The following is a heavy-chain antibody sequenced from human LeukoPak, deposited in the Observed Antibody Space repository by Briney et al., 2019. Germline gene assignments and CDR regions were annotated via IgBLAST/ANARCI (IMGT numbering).Heavy chain of an antibody. CDR2: INHSGST. CDR3: ARGPTVLEWLLSLSANWFDP. Sequence: SETLSLTCAVYGGSFSGYYWSWIRQPPGKGLEWIGEINHSGSTNYNPSLKSRVTISVDTSKNQFSLKLSSVTAADTAVYYCARGPTVLEWLLSLSANWFDPWGQGTLVTVSS. D-gene: IGHD3-3*01. V-gene: IGHV4-34*01. CDR1: GGSFSGYY. J-gene: IGHJ5*02.